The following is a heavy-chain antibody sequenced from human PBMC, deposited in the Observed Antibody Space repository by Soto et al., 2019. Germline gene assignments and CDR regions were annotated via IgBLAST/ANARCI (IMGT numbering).Heavy chain of an antibody. CDR2: ISYDGSNK. CDR1: GFTFSSYG. CDR3: AKAGQYSLYYGMDV. Sequence: GSLRLSCAASGFTFSSYGMHWVRQAPGKGLEWVAVISYDGSNKYYADSVKGRFTISRDNSKNTLYLQMNSLRAEDTAVYYCAKAGQYSLYYGMDVWGQGTTVTVSS. D-gene: IGHD6-6*01. V-gene: IGHV3-30*18. J-gene: IGHJ6*02.